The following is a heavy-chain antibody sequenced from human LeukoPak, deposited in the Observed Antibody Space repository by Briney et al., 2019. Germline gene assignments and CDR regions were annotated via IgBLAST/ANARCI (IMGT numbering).Heavy chain of an antibody. D-gene: IGHD2-15*01. Sequence: ASVKVSCKASGYTFTSYAMHWVRQAPGQRLEWMGWINAGNGNTKYSQKFQGRVTITRDTSASTAYMELSSLRSEDTAVYYCARDPAERAGFGVVAASSFLDVWGQGTTVTVSS. J-gene: IGHJ6*02. CDR2: INAGNGNT. V-gene: IGHV1-3*01. CDR1: GYTFTSYA. CDR3: ARDPAERAGFGVVAASSFLDV.